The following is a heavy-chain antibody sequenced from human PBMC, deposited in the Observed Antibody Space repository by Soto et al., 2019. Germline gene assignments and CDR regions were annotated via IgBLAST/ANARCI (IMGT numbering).Heavy chain of an antibody. J-gene: IGHJ4*02. CDR3: AKAGGYDFLDY. D-gene: IGHD3-3*01. V-gene: IGHV3-23*01. CDR2: ISGSGGST. Sequence: RALRTSFAGSGFPLSSYALSWVRQAPGKGLEWVSAISGSGGSTYYADSVKGRFTISRDNSKNTLYLQMNSLRAEDTAVYYCAKAGGYDFLDYWGQGTLVTVSS. CDR1: GFPLSSYA.